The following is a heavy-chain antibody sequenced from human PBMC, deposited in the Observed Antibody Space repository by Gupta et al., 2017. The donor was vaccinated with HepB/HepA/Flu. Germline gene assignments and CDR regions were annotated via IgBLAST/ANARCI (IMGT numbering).Heavy chain of an antibody. CDR3: TTDREYSSSSGSPPFDY. J-gene: IGHJ4*02. V-gene: IGHV3-15*01. CDR2: IKSKTDGGTT. Sequence: EVQLVESGGGLVKPGGSLRLSCAASGFTFSNAWMSWVRQAPGKGLEWVGRIKSKTDGGTTDYAAPVKGRFTISRDDSKNTLYLQMNSLKTEDTAVYYCTTDREYSSSSGSPPFDYWGQGTLVTVSS. CDR1: GFTFSNAW. D-gene: IGHD6-6*01.